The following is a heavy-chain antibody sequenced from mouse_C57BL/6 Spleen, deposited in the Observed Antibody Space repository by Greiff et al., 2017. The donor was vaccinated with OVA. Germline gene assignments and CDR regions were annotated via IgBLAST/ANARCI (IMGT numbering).Heavy chain of an antibody. Sequence: QVQLQQPGAELVKPGASVKLSCKASGYTFTSYWMHWVKPRPGQGLEWIGMIHPNSGSTNYNEKFKSKATLTVDKSSSTAYMQLSSLTAEDTAVYYCARNPDGYYAMDYWGQGTSVTVTS. V-gene: IGHV1-64*01. CDR1: GYTFTSYW. D-gene: IGHD2-3*01. CDR3: ARNPDGYYAMDY. J-gene: IGHJ4*01. CDR2: IHPNSGST.